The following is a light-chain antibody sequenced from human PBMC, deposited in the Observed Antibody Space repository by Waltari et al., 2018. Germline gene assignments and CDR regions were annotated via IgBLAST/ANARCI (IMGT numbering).Light chain of an antibody. V-gene: IGKV3-20*01. J-gene: IGKJ1*01. CDR2: DAP. Sequence: EIMLTQSPGTLSLSPGERATLTCRASPSISRFVAWYQQKPGKAPRLLIYDAPSRATGISDRCSGSGSGTDFSLTISRLEPEDIAVYYCQKYGSLPATFGQGTKVEIK. CDR1: PSISRF. CDR3: QKYGSLPAT.